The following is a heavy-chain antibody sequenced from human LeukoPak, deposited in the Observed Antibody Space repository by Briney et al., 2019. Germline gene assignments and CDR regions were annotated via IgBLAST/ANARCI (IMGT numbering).Heavy chain of an antibody. Sequence: GGSLRLSCAASGFTFSSYAMSWVRQAPGKGLEWVSAISANSGSIYYADSVKGRFTISRDNSKNTLYLQMNSLRAEDTAVYYCARVRSSSGWGDYWGQGTLVTVSS. CDR3: ARVRSSSGWGDY. CDR2: ISANSGSI. V-gene: IGHV3-23*01. J-gene: IGHJ4*02. D-gene: IGHD6-19*01. CDR1: GFTFSSYA.